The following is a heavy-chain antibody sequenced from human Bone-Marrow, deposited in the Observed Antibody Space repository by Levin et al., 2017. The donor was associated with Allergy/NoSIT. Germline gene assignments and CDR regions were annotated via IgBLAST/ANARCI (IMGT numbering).Heavy chain of an antibody. CDR2: LHPGSGDT. CDR3: ARDRKTYFSGSGTYRGYGMDV. J-gene: IGHJ6*02. V-gene: IGHV1-2*02. D-gene: IGHD3-10*01. CDR1: GYMFSAYH. Sequence: GASVKVSCKASGYMFSAYHIHWVRQAPGQGLEWMGCLHPGSGDTHYAQKFQGRVTMTGDTSTNTAYMQLSGLTSDDPAIYYCARDRKTYFSGSGTYRGYGMDVWGQGTTVTVS.